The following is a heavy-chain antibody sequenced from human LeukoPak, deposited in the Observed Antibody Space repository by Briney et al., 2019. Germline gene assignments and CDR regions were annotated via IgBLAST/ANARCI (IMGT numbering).Heavy chain of an antibody. D-gene: IGHD2-15*01. CDR3: ARAQYCSGGTCYGDY. J-gene: IGHJ4*02. V-gene: IGHV3-48*04. Sequence: GGSLRLSCAASGFTFSSYSMNWVRQAPGKGLEWVSYISSSSSTIYYADSVKGRFTISRDNAKNSLYLQMNSLRAEDTAVYYCARAQYCSGGTCYGDYWGQGTLVTVSS. CDR2: ISSSSSTI. CDR1: GFTFSSYS.